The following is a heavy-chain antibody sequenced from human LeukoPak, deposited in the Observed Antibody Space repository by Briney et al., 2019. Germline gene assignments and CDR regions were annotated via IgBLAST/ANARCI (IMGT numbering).Heavy chain of an antibody. CDR3: ARTVEGHFEF. CDR1: GFTVSSNY. D-gene: IGHD5-24*01. Sequence: PGGSLRLSCAASGFTVSSNYMSWVRQAPGKGQEWVSYISTAGNLINYADSVRGRFTISRDNAKNSLYLYMNSLTPEDTAVYYCARTVEGHFEFRGQGTLVTVS. J-gene: IGHJ4*02. V-gene: IGHV3-21*01. CDR2: ISTAGNLI.